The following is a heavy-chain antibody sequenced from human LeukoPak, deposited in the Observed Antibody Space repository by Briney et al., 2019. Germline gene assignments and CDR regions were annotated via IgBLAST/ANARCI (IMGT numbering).Heavy chain of an antibody. D-gene: IGHD3-10*01. Sequence: GGSLRLSCAASGITFSSYGMSWVRQVPGKGLEWVSSISHTGGSPSYADAVKGRFTVSRDNSKNTLYLRMNSLRAEDTAVYYCARDYGITMVRGDLDYWGQGTLVTVSS. J-gene: IGHJ4*02. CDR2: ISHTGGSP. V-gene: IGHV3-23*01. CDR3: ARDYGITMVRGDLDY. CDR1: GITFSSYG.